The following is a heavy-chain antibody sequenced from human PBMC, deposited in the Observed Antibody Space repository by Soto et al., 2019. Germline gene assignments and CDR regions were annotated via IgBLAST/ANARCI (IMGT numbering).Heavy chain of an antibody. CDR2: IWYDGSNT. V-gene: IGHV3-33*01. CDR3: ARDLTGHGHSKGSVDF. D-gene: IGHD4-4*01. J-gene: IGHJ6*01. CDR1: GFNFGNSA. Sequence: PWGSLRLSCEASGFNFGNSAMHWFRQAPGKGLEWVAVIWYDGSNTYYGDSVQGRFIISRDNSKNLMYLKMNSLRAEDTALDHCARDLTGHGHSKGSVDFWG.